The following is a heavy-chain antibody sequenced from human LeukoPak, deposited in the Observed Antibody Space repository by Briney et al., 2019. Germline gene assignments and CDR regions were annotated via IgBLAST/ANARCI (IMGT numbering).Heavy chain of an antibody. CDR1: GYTFTAYY. J-gene: IGHJ4*02. CDR2: IRGYDGLT. CDR3: ARDMNYDVDY. D-gene: IGHD1-7*01. V-gene: IGHV1-18*04. Sequence: ASVKVSCKASGYTFTAYYIHWVRQAPGQGLEWMGWIRGYDGLTNYPQNFQGRVTLTTDTSTTTAYMELRSLTSDDTAVYYCARDMNYDVDYWGQGTLVTVSS.